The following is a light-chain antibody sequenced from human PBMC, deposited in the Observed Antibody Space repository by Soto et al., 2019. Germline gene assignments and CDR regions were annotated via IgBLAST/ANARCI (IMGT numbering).Light chain of an antibody. Sequence: EIVLTQSPCTLSLSPGERATLSCRASQSVRASFLAWYQQKPGQAPSLLIYDASTMATGVPARFSGSGSGTDFALTISRVQPEDFAIYFCQQYGSSPGTFGQGTKVEI. CDR3: QQYGSSPGT. J-gene: IGKJ1*01. CDR2: DAS. V-gene: IGKV3-20*01. CDR1: QSVRASF.